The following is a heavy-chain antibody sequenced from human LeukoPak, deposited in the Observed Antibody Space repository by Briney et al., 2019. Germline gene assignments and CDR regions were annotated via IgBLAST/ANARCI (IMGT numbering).Heavy chain of an antibody. J-gene: IGHJ4*02. CDR1: GFTFSSYA. V-gene: IGHV3-23*01. CDR3: AKEFHAISYDSSGYYDD. CDR2: ISGSGGST. D-gene: IGHD3-22*01. Sequence: GGSLRLSCAASGFTFSSYAMSWVRQAPGKGLEWVSAISGSGGSTYYADSVKGRFTISRDNSKNTLYLQMNSLRAEDTAVYYCAKEFHAISYDSSGYYDDWGQGTLVTVSS.